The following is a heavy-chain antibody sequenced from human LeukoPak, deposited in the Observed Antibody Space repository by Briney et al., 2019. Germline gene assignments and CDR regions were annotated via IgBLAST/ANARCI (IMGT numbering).Heavy chain of an antibody. CDR2: IYPGDSDT. V-gene: IGHV5-51*01. CDR1: GYSFTSYW. Sequence: GESLKISCKGSGYSFTSYWIGWVRQMPVKGLEWMGIIYPGDSDTRYSPSFQGQVTISADKSISTAYLQWSSLKASDTAMYYCARHDPLYGDYPIGYFDLWGRGTLVTVSS. D-gene: IGHD4-17*01. CDR3: ARHDPLYGDYPIGYFDL. J-gene: IGHJ2*01.